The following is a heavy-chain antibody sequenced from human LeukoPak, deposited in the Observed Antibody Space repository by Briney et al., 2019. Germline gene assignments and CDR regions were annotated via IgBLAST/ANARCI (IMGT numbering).Heavy chain of an antibody. Sequence: AAVKVSCKASGNTFTGYYIHWVRQPPGQGLEWMGWINPHSGGTNYAQKFQGGVTMTRDTSITTAYMELSSLRSDDTAVYYCARDVGEYCSSTNCYASHYWGQGTLVTVSS. J-gene: IGHJ4*02. D-gene: IGHD2-2*01. V-gene: IGHV1-2*02. CDR3: ARDVGEYCSSTNCYASHY. CDR1: GNTFTGYY. CDR2: INPHSGGT.